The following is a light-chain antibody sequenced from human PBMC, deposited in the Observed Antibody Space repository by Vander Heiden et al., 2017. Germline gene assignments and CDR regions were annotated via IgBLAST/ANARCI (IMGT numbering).Light chain of an antibody. V-gene: IGLV1-44*01. J-gene: IGLJ2*01. CDR2: SNN. CDR3: ATWDDSLNGQV. Sequence: QSVVTHPPSAPGTPGPRVTIACSGSSSNIGSNTVNWYQHLPGSAPQLLIYSNNQRPSGVPDRFSGSKSGTSGSLAISGLRSEDEADYFCATWDDSLNGQVFGGGTKLTIL. CDR1: SSNIGSNT.